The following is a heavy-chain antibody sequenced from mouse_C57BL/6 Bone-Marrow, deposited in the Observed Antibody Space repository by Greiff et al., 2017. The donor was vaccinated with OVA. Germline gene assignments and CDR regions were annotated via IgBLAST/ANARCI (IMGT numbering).Heavy chain of an antibody. D-gene: IGHD1-1*01. J-gene: IGHJ2*01. CDR2: IYPRSGNT. CDR3: ARRGLLRYHYFDY. Sequence: VQLQQSGAELARPGASVKLSCKASGYTFTSYGISWVKQRTGPGLEWIGEIYPRSGNTYYNEKFKGKATLTADKSSSTAYMELRSLTSEDSAVYFCARRGLLRYHYFDYWGQGTTLTVSS. CDR1: GYTFTSYG. V-gene: IGHV1-81*01.